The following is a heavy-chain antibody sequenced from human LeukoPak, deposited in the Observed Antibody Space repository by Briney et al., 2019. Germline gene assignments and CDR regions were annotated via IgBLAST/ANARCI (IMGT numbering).Heavy chain of an antibody. D-gene: IGHD6-19*01. Sequence: GRSLRLSCAASGFTFSSYAMHWVRQAPGKGLEGVAVISYDGSNKYYADSVKGRFTISRDNSKNTLYLHMNSLRAEDTAVYYCARDWAVAGIWHWFDPWGQGTLVTVSS. V-gene: IGHV3-30-3*01. CDR3: ARDWAVAGIWHWFDP. J-gene: IGHJ5*02. CDR2: ISYDGSNK. CDR1: GFTFSSYA.